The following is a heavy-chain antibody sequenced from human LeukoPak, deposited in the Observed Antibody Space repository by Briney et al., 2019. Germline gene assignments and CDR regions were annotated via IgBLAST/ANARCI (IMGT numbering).Heavy chain of an antibody. CDR2: IWYDGSNK. CDR3: ARDWADYDILTGPDY. Sequence: PGGSLRLSCAASGFTFSSYGMHWVRQAPGKGLEWVAVIWYDGSNKYYADSVKGRFTISRDNSKNTLYLQMNSLRAEDTAVYYCARDWADYDILTGPDYWGQGTLVTVSS. D-gene: IGHD3-9*01. J-gene: IGHJ4*02. V-gene: IGHV3-33*01. CDR1: GFTFSSYG.